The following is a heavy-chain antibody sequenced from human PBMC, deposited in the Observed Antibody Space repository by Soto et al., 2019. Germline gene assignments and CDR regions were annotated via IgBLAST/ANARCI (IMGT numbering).Heavy chain of an antibody. CDR2: INAGNCNT. J-gene: IGHJ2*01. CDR3: ARGGSLYWYFDL. V-gene: IGHV1-3*01. D-gene: IGHD1-26*01. Sequence: QVQLVQSGAEVKKPGASVKVSCKASGYTFTSYAMHWVRQAPGQRLEWMGWINAGNCNTKYSQKFQGRVTITRDASASTAYMALSTLRSEDTAVYYCARGGSLYWYFDLWGRGTLVTVSS. CDR1: GYTFTSYA.